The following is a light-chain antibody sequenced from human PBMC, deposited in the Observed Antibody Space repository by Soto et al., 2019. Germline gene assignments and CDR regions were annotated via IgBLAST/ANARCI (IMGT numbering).Light chain of an antibody. V-gene: IGKV3-20*01. CDR2: GAS. CDR1: QSVSNY. J-gene: IGKJ4*01. Sequence: EIVLTQSPATLSLSPGERAALSCGGSQSVSNYFAWYQQKPGQAPRLLIYGASSRATGIPDRFSGSGSGTDFTLTISRLEPEDFSVYYCQQFSSYPLTFGGGTKVDIK. CDR3: QQFSSYPLT.